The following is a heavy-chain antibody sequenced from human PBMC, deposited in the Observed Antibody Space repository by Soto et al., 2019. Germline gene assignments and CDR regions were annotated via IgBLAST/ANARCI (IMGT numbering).Heavy chain of an antibody. D-gene: IGHD4-17*01. CDR2: IWYDGSNK. Sequence: QVQLVESGGGVVQPGRSLRLSCAASGFTFSSYGMHWVRQAPGKGLEWVAVIWYDGSNKYYADSVKGRFTISRDNSKNTLYLQMNSLRAEDTAVYYCARAYGDYGYYMDVWGKGTTVTVSS. CDR1: GFTFSSYG. V-gene: IGHV3-33*01. CDR3: ARAYGDYGYYMDV. J-gene: IGHJ6*03.